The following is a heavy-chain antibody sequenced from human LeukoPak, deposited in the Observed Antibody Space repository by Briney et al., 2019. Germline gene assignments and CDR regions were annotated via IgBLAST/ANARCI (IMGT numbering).Heavy chain of an antibody. CDR1: GFTSISYW. V-gene: IGHV3-48*03. J-gene: IGHJ4*02. D-gene: IGHD1-26*01. CDR2: ISSSGSTI. CDR3: ARDLGWELAY. Sequence: PGGSLRLSCEASGFTSISYWMSWVRQAPGKGLEWVSYISSSGSTIYYADSVKGRFTISRDNAKNSLYLQMNSLRAEDTAVYYCARDLGWELAYWGQGTLVTVSS.